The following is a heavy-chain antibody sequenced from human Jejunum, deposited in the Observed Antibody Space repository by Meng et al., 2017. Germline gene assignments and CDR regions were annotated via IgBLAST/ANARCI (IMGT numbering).Heavy chain of an antibody. CDR2: INAGNGNT. Sequence: QVQLVQSGAEVKKPGASVKVSCNASGYTFSSYGLHWVRQAPGQRLEWMGWINAGNGNTKYSQKFQGRVTITRDTSATTLYMELSSLSSEDTAVYFCARDRCSGGSCYYFDYWGQGTLVTVSS. CDR3: ARDRCSGGSCYYFDY. CDR1: GYTFSSYG. V-gene: IGHV1-3*01. J-gene: IGHJ4*02. D-gene: IGHD2-15*01.